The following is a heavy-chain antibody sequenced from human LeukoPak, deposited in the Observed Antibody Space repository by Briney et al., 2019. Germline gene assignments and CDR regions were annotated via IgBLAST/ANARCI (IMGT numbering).Heavy chain of an antibody. CDR1: GYTFTSYA. V-gene: IGHV7-4-1*02. CDR2: INTNTGNP. D-gene: IGHD6-13*01. Sequence: GASVKVSCKASGYTFTSYAMNWVRQAPGQGLEWMGWINTNTGNPTYAQGFTGRFVFSLDTSVSTAYLQISSLKAEDTAVYYCARVTQQLVLPTYYYYYYMDVWGKGTTVTVSS. J-gene: IGHJ6*03. CDR3: ARVTQQLVLPTYYYYYYMDV.